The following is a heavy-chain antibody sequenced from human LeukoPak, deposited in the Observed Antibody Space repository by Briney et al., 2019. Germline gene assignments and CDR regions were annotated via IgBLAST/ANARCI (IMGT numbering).Heavy chain of an antibody. D-gene: IGHD3-22*01. CDR2: IYYSGYT. Sequence: SETLSLTCTVSGGSISSYYWSWIRQPPGKGLEWIGYIYYSGYTNYNPSLKSRVTISVDTSKNQFSLKLSSVTAADTAVYYCARGDYDSSGFYYWGQGTLVTVSS. CDR3: ARGDYDSSGFYY. V-gene: IGHV4-59*01. J-gene: IGHJ4*02. CDR1: GGSISSYY.